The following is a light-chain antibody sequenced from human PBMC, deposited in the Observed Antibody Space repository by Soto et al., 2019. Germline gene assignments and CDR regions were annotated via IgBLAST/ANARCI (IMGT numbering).Light chain of an antibody. Sequence: QSVLTQPASVSGSPGQSITISCTGTSSDVGAYSYVSWYQQHPGKAPKLIIYDVSDRPSGISNRFSGSKSDNTASLTISGLQAEDEAEYYCSSYTIFSTYVFGTGTKVTVL. CDR2: DVS. CDR3: SSYTIFSTYV. CDR1: SSDVGAYSY. V-gene: IGLV2-14*01. J-gene: IGLJ1*01.